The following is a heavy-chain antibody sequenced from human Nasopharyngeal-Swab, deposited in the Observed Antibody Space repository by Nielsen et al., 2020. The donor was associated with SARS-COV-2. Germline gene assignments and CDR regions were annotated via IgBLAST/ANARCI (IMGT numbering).Heavy chain of an antibody. CDR3: ARDGEGPGRELWFDY. D-gene: IGHD1-7*01. V-gene: IGHV1-3*01. J-gene: IGHJ5*01. CDR2: ITGSTGYT. CDR1: GSSFTGFS. Sequence: ASVKVSCKASGSSFTGFSIHWVRQAPEKSFAWMGWITGSTGYTKYSQNFQGRVTFSRDTSANTVSMELTSLTSEDTAVYYCARDGEGPGRELWFDYWGQGTLVTVSS.